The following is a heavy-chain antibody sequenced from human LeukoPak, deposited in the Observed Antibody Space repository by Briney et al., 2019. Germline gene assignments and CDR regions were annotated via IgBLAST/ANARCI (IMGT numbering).Heavy chain of an antibody. V-gene: IGHV3-21*01. CDR2: ISSRSSYI. CDR3: ARGDSFDY. Sequence: GGSLRLSCAASGFAFSSYDMNWVRQAPGKGLEWVSSISSRSSYIYYADSVKGRFTISRENAKNSLYLQMNSLRAEDTGVYYCARGDSFDYWGQGTLVTVSS. D-gene: IGHD3/OR15-3a*01. CDR1: GFAFSSYD. J-gene: IGHJ4*02.